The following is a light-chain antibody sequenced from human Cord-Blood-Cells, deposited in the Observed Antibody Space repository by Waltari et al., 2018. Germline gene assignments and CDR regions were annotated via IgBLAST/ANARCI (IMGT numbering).Light chain of an antibody. V-gene: IGKV1-5*01. CDR1: QSISSW. Sequence: SQMTQSPSTLSPSVGDRVTITCRASQSISSWLAWCQQKPGKAPKLLNYDGSSVESGVPTRFSGSGSWTEFTLNLSSLQPDDFATYYRPQYNSYSTFGQGTKVEIK. CDR3: PQYNSYST. J-gene: IGKJ1*01. CDR2: DGS.